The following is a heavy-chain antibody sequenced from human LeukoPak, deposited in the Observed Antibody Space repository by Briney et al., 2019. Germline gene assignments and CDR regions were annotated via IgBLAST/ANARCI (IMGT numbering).Heavy chain of an antibody. CDR3: APSEPGIAVAGTGD. D-gene: IGHD6-19*01. CDR2: ISYDGSNK. CDR1: GFTFSSYE. Sequence: GGSLRLSCAASGFTFSSYEMNWVRQAPGKGLEWVAVISYDGSNKYYADSVKGRFTISRDNSKNTLYLQMNSLRAEDTAVYYCAPSEPGIAVAGTGDWGQGTLVTVSS. V-gene: IGHV3-30*03. J-gene: IGHJ4*02.